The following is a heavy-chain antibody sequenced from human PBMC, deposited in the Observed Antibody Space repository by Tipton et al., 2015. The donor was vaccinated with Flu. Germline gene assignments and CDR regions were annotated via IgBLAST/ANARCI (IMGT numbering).Heavy chain of an antibody. D-gene: IGHD5-12*01. CDR3: ARGTKRGYVPSGYFDY. V-gene: IGHV4-34*01. CDR2: INHSGST. CDR1: GGSFSGYY. Sequence: TLSLTCAVYGGSFSGYYWSWIRQPPGKGLEWIGEINHSGSTNYNPSLKSRVTISVDTSKNQFSLKLSSVTAADTAVYYCARGTKRGYVPSGYFDYWGQGTLVTVSS. J-gene: IGHJ4*02.